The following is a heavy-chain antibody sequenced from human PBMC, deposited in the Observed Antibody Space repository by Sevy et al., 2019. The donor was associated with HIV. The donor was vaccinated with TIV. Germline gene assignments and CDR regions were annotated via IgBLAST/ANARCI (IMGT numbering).Heavy chain of an antibody. CDR3: TTDHRRDGIVVVPFEY. Sequence: GGSLRLSCAASGFSFSNAWMSWVRQSPGKGLEWVGRIRSKAGGGTTDYAAIVKGKFTILRDDSRDIFYLQLNSLETEETAIYYCTTDHRRDGIVVVPFEYWGQGTLVTVSS. D-gene: IGHD2-15*01. J-gene: IGHJ4*02. V-gene: IGHV3-15*01. CDR2: IRSKAGGGTT. CDR1: GFSFSNAW.